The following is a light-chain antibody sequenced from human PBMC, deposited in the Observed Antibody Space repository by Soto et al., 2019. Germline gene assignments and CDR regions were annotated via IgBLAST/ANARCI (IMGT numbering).Light chain of an antibody. J-gene: IGLJ3*02. CDR1: RGHSNHI. Sequence: QLVLTQSSSASASLGSSVKLTCTLNRGHSNHIIAWHQQQPGKAPRYLMKLESTGSYKKGSGVPDRFSGSSSGADRYLTISNLQFEDEADYYCETWDSNTWVFGGGTQLTVL. CDR2: LESTGSY. V-gene: IGLV4-60*02. CDR3: ETWDSNTWV.